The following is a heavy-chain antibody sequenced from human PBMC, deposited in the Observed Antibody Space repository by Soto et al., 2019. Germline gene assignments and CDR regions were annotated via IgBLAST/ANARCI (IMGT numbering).Heavy chain of an antibody. D-gene: IGHD6-6*01. J-gene: IGHJ6*02. CDR2: IYPGDSDT. CDR1: GNSFTTHW. Sequence: GESLKISCQHSGNSFTTHWIGWVRQMPGKGLEWMGLIYPGDSDTRYSPSFQGQVTISADKSLRTAYLQWTSLKASDTALYYCARTRSFTLGFYYDGMDVWGQGTTVTVSS. V-gene: IGHV5-51*01. CDR3: ARTRSFTLGFYYDGMDV.